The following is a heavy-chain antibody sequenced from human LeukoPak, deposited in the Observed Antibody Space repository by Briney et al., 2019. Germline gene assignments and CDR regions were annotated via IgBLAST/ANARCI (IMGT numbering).Heavy chain of an antibody. CDR1: GYTFTSYG. V-gene: IGHV1-18*01. CDR3: ARNKWGDYDFDY. J-gene: IGHJ4*02. CDR2: ISAYNGNT. D-gene: IGHD4-17*01. Sequence: ASVKVSCKASGYTFTSYGISWVRQAPGQGLEWMGWISAYNGNTNYAQKFQGRLTITRDTSASTAYMELSSLRSEDTAVYYCARNKWGDYDFDYWGQGTLVTVSS.